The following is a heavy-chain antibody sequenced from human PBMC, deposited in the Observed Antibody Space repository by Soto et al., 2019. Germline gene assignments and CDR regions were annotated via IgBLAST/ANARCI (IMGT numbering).Heavy chain of an antibody. CDR2: INPSGYGT. CDR1: GYTFTSYY. CDR3: ARDAVVVPYALYYFDY. V-gene: IGHV1-46*01. D-gene: IGHD2-2*01. J-gene: IGHJ4*02. Sequence: GASVKVSCKASGYTFTSYYMHWVRQAPGQGLEWMGIINPSGYGTSYAQKFQGRVTMTRDTSTTTFYMDLSSLRSEDTAVYFCARDAVVVPYALYYFDYWGQGTLVTVSS.